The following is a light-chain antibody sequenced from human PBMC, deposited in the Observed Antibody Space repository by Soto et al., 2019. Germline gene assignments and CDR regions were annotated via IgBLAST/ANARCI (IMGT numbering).Light chain of an antibody. CDR2: WAS. V-gene: IGKV4-1*01. J-gene: IGKJ2*01. Sequence: DIVMTQSPDSLAVSLGERATINCRSSQSVLYSSNQRSHLTWYQQKPGQPPKLLIYWASTRESGVPDRFSGSGSGTDFTLTISNLQAEDVAVYYCQQYYSSPYTFGQGTRLEIK. CDR3: QQYYSSPYT. CDR1: QSVLYSSNQRSH.